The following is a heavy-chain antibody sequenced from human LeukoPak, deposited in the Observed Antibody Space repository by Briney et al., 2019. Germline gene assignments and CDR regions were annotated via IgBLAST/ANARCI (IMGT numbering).Heavy chain of an antibody. CDR1: GYTLTELS. D-gene: IGHD4-17*01. Sequence: ASVKVSCKVSGYTLTELSMHWVRQAPGKGLEWMGGFDPEDGETIYAQKFQGRVTMTEDTSTDTAYMELSSLRSEDTAVYYCATRVDGDYVRRGPTYYYYGMDVWGQGTTVTVSS. CDR3: ATRVDGDYVRRGPTYYYYGMDV. V-gene: IGHV1-24*01. CDR2: FDPEDGET. J-gene: IGHJ6*02.